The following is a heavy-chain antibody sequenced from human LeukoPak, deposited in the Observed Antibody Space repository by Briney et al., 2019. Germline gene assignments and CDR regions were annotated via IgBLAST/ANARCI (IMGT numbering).Heavy chain of an antibody. Sequence: GASVKVSCKASGYTFTGYYMHWVRRAPGQGLEWMGWINPNSGGTNYAQKFQGRVTMTRDTSISTAYMELSRLRSDDTAVYYCARERIAAGNWFDPWGQGTLVTVSS. CDR2: INPNSGGT. CDR3: ARERIAAGNWFDP. D-gene: IGHD6-13*01. V-gene: IGHV1-2*02. CDR1: GYTFTGYY. J-gene: IGHJ5*02.